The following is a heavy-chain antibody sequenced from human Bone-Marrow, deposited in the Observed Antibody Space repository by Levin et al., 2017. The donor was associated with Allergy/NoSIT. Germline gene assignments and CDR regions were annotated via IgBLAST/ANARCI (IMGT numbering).Heavy chain of an antibody. V-gene: IGHV4-59*01. CDR2: IFRNGNT. Sequence: GSLRLSCSISGGSIDSFYWSWIRQPPGKGLEWIGFIFRNGNTNYSPSLRSRVTMSVDTSKNQFSLQLTSVTAADTAVYYCARDRTVSGMDSFDVWGHGTMVTVSS. J-gene: IGHJ3*01. CDR3: ARDRTVSGMDSFDV. D-gene: IGHD6-19*01. CDR1: GGSIDSFY.